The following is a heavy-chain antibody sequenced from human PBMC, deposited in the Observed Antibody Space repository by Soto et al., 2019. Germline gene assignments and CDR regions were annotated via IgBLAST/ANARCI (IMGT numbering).Heavy chain of an antibody. Sequence: GESLKISCKGSGYSFTSYWISWVRQMPGKGLEWMGRIDPSDSYTNYSPSFQGHVTISADKSISTAYLQWSSLKASDTAMYYCAIPPWGVILPGANSSSGRDVWGQGTTVTVSS. J-gene: IGHJ6*02. CDR2: IDPSDSYT. CDR1: GYSFTSYW. V-gene: IGHV5-10-1*01. CDR3: AIPPWGVILPGANSSSGRDV. D-gene: IGHD3-9*01.